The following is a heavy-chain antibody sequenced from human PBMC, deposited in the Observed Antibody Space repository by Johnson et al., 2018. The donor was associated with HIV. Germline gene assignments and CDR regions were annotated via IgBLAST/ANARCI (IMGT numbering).Heavy chain of an antibody. CDR3: AGDILEYSSSVPDAFDI. D-gene: IGHD6-6*01. J-gene: IGHJ3*02. Sequence: VQLVESGGGVVQPGRSLRLSCAASGFTSTNCARHWVRQAPGISYDGSNNYYADCVKGRFTVSRDNSKNTLFLQMNSLRAEDTAVYWCAGDILEYSSSVPDAFDIWGQGTMVTVSS. CDR1: GFTSTNCA. CDR2: ISYDGSNN. V-gene: IGHV3-30-3*01.